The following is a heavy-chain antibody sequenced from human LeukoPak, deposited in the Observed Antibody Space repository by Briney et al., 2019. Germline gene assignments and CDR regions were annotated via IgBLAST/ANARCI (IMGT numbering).Heavy chain of an antibody. CDR3: DRLYGSGYSAGDSDAFDI. D-gene: IGHD3-10*01. Sequence: PGGSLRLSCAASGFTFTSYTMNWVRQAPGKGLEWVSYINSRGSDIYYADSVKGRFTISRDNSKNPLYLQMNSLRAEDTAVYYCDRLYGSGYSAGDSDAFDIWGQGTMVTVSS. CDR1: GFTFTSYT. J-gene: IGHJ3*02. V-gene: IGHV3-21*05. CDR2: INSRGSDI.